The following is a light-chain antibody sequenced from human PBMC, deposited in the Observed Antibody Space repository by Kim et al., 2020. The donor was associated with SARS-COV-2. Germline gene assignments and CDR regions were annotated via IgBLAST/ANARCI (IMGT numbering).Light chain of an antibody. J-gene: IGLJ2*01. CDR1: SLRSYY. CDR3: NSRDNNDNVL. Sequence: VALGQTVRITCQGDSLRSYYTTWFQQKPGQAPIVVVYGKTNRPSGIPARFSGSSSGNTASLTITGTQAGDEADYYCNSRDNNDNVLFGGGTQLTVL. V-gene: IGLV3-19*01. CDR2: GKT.